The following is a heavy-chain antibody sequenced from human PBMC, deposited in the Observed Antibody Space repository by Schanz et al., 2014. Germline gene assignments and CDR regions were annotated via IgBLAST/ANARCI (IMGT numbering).Heavy chain of an antibody. CDR2: ISSKGDMT. J-gene: IGHJ4*02. CDR1: TFTFSSDW. D-gene: IGHD3-16*02. CDR3: ARDNRYYLFDY. Sequence: EVQLVQSGGGLVQPGGSLRLSCAASTFTFSSDWMSWVRQAPGKGLEYVSSISSKGDMTFYGNSVKGRFTISRDNSKNTLYLQLGSLSAEDTAVYFCARDNRYYLFDYWGQGALVTVSS. V-gene: IGHV3-64*01.